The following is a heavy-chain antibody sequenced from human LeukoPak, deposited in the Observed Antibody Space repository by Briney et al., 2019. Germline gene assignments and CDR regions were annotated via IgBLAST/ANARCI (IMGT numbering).Heavy chain of an antibody. CDR3: ARALYCSSTSCYGTFDY. V-gene: IGHV1-69*13. CDR2: IIPTFGTA. Sequence: SVKVSCKASGGTFSSYAISWVRQAPGQGLEWMGGIIPTFGTANYAQKFQGRVTITADESTSTAYTELSSLRSEDTAVYYCARALYCSSTSCYGTFDYWGQGTLVTVSS. CDR1: GGTFSSYA. D-gene: IGHD2-2*01. J-gene: IGHJ4*02.